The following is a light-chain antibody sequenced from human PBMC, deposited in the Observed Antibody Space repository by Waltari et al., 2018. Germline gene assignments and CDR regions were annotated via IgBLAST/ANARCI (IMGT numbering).Light chain of an antibody. Sequence: HSALTQPASVSGSPGQSITISCTGTSSDVGSYHLVSWYQQPPDKAPKLMIYEDSKRPSGVSNRFSGSKSGNTASLTISGLQAEDEADYYCCSYAGSSTLVFGGGTKLTVL. J-gene: IGLJ3*02. CDR3: CSYAGSSTLV. V-gene: IGLV2-23*01. CDR2: EDS. CDR1: SSDVGSYHL.